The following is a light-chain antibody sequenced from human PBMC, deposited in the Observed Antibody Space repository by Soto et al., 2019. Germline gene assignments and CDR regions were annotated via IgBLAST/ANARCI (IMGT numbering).Light chain of an antibody. Sequence: DMVMTQSPVSXPVTPGEPASISCRSSQSLLHSNGYNYLDWYLQKPGQSPQLLIYLGSNRASGGPGRLSASASGIDFTVKISRVEAVDVGVYYCMGALQSPPTFGQGTNVDIK. CDR2: LGS. V-gene: IGKV2-28*01. J-gene: IGKJ1*01. CDR1: QSLLHSNGYNY. CDR3: MGALQSPPT.